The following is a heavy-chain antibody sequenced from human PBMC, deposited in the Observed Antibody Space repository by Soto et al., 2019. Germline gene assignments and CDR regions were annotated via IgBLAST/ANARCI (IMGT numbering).Heavy chain of an antibody. Sequence: ASVKGSCKASGYTLTSDAVHWVRQAPGQRLEWMGWINAGNGNTKYSQKFQGRVTITRDTSASTAYMELSSLRSEDTAVYYCARVRTGTTRWGQGTMVTVSS. D-gene: IGHD1-1*01. J-gene: IGHJ3*01. CDR3: ARVRTGTTR. CDR2: INAGNGNT. CDR1: GYTLTSDA. V-gene: IGHV1-3*01.